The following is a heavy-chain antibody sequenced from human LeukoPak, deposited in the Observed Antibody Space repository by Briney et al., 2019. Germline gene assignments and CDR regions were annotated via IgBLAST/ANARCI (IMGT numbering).Heavy chain of an antibody. CDR3: ARTLRLGELSSDAFDI. CDR1: GYSISSGSY. CDR2: IYHSGST. Sequence: SETLSLTCTVSGYSISSGSYWGWIRQPPGKGLEWVGSIYHSGSTYHNPSLKSRVTISVDTSKNQFSLKLRSVTAADTAVYYCARTLRLGELSSDAFDIWGQGTMVTVSS. V-gene: IGHV4-38-2*02. D-gene: IGHD3-16*02. J-gene: IGHJ3*02.